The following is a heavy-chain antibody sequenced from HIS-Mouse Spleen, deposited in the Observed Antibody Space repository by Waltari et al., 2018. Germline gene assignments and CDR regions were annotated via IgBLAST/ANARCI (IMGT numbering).Heavy chain of an antibody. CDR2: IYTSRST. CDR1: GGSISSYY. Sequence: QVQLQESGPGLVKPSETLSLTCTVSGGSISSYYWSWIRQPAGKGLEGIGRIYTSRSTNYNPSLKSRVTMSVDTSKNQFSLKLSSVTAADTAVYYCARDFHDFWSGYYGGDKKHDAFDIWGQGTMVTVSS. CDR3: ARDFHDFWSGYYGGDKKHDAFDI. V-gene: IGHV4-4*07. J-gene: IGHJ3*02. D-gene: IGHD3-3*01.